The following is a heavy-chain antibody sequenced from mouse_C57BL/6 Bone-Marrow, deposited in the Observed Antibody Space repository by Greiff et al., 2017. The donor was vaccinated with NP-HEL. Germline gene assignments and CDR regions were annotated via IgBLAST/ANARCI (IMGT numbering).Heavy chain of an antibody. D-gene: IGHD1-1*01. CDR1: GYTFTDYY. CDR2: IYPGSGNT. CDR3: ASGSSLSYWYFDV. V-gene: IGHV1-76*01. J-gene: IGHJ1*03. Sequence: VQLQQSGAELVRPGASVKLSCKASGYTFTDYYINWVKQRPGQGLEWIARIYPGSGNTYYNEKFKGKATLTAEKSSSTAYMQLSSLTSEDSAVYFCASGSSLSYWYFDVWGTGTTVTVSA.